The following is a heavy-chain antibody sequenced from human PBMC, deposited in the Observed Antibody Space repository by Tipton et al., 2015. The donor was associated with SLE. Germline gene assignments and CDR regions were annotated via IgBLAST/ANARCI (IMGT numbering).Heavy chain of an antibody. Sequence: TLSLTCAVYGGSFSSYYWSWVRQPPGKGLEWIGEINHSGSTNYNPSLKSRVTISVGTSKNQFSLKLSSVTAADTAVYYCARVPAFYYYYMDVWGKGTTVTVSS. V-gene: IGHV4-34*01. CDR2: INHSGST. CDR3: ARVPAFYYYYMDV. J-gene: IGHJ6*03. D-gene: IGHD2-2*01. CDR1: GGSFSSYY.